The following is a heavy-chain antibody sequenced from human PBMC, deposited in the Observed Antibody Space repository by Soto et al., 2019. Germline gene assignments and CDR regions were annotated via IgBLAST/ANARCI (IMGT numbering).Heavy chain of an antibody. CDR1: GDSVSSYSAA. V-gene: IGHV6-1*01. CDR3: VRDRYSSSGWFDP. D-gene: IGHD3-10*01. J-gene: IGHJ5*02. CDR2: TYYRSRSFS. Sequence: SQTLSLPCAISGDSVSSYSAAWNWIRQSPSGGLEWLGRTYYRSRSFSDYAESVKSRIIINPDTSKNQFSLQLKSVTPEDTAVYYCVRDRYSSSGWFDPWGQGTPVTVSS.